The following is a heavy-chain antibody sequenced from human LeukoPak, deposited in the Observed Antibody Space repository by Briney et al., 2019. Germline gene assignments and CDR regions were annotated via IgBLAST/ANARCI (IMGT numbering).Heavy chain of an antibody. V-gene: IGHV3-64*02. J-gene: IGHJ4*02. CDR1: GFTFSSYG. D-gene: IGHD3-10*01. CDR3: ARAGIRGAVSDY. CDR2: ISSSGGNT. Sequence: PGGSLRLSCAASGFTFSSYGMHWVRQAPGKGLEYVSAISSSGGNTYYADSVKGRFIISRDNSRNTLYLQMGSLRPEDMAVYYCARAGIRGAVSDYWGQGTLVTVSS.